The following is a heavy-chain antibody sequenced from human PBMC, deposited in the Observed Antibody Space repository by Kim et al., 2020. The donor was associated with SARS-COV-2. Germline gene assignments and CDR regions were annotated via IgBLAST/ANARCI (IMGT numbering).Heavy chain of an antibody. Sequence: GGSLRLSCAASGSTFSSYAMSWVRQAPGKGLEWVSAISGSGGGTYYADSVKGRFTISRDNSKNTLYLQMTSLRAEDTAVYYCAKGSLRGGKDFDYWGQGTLVAVAS. D-gene: IGHD3-10*01. V-gene: IGHV3-23*01. J-gene: IGHJ4*02. CDR3: AKGSLRGGKDFDY. CDR1: GSTFSSYA. CDR2: ISGSGGGT.